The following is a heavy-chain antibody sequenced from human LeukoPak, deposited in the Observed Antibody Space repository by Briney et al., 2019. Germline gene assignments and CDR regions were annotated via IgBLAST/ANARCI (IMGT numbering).Heavy chain of an antibody. V-gene: IGHV3-48*02. D-gene: IGHD5-18*01. CDR3: ATDLIVTNH. Sequence: GGSLRLSCAASGFTFSHYNMNWVRQAPGKGLEWVSYISSSGRNIQYADSVKGRFTISRDNAKNSLYLQMNSLRDEDTAVYYCATDLIVTNHWGQGTLVSVPS. CDR2: ISSSGRNI. J-gene: IGHJ5*02. CDR1: GFTFSHYN.